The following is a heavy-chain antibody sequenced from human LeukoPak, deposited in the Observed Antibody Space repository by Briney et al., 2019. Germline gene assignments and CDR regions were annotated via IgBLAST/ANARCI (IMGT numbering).Heavy chain of an antibody. CDR3: VKAYSGKYYDYFDY. CDR1: GFTFSIHW. J-gene: IGHJ4*02. CDR2: IKEDGSEK. D-gene: IGHD1-26*01. Sequence: HPWGVLRLSCAASGFTFSIHWMSWVRQAPGKGLEWVANIKEDGSEKYYVDSVKGRFTISRDDAYNSLYLQMNSLRAADTAFYFCVKAYSGKYYDYFDYWGQGALVSVSS. V-gene: IGHV3-7*03.